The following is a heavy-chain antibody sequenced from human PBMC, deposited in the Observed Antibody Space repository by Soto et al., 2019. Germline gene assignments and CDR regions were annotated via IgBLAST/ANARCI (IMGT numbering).Heavy chain of an antibody. V-gene: IGHV4-31*03. CDR2: IYYSGST. J-gene: IGHJ6*02. Sequence: SETLSLTCTVSGGSISSGGYYWSWIRQHPGKGLEWIGHIYYSGSTYYNPSLKSRVTISVDTSKNQFSLKLSSVTAADTAVYYCARDGYYDFWSGYSSSYGMDVWGQGTTVTVSS. D-gene: IGHD3-3*01. CDR3: ARDGYYDFWSGYSSSYGMDV. CDR1: GGSISSGGYY.